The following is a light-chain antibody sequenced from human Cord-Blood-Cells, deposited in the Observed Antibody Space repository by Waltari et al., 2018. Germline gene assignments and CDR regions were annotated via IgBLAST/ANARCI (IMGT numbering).Light chain of an antibody. J-gene: IGLJ3*02. CDR1: SSDVGGYNY. CDR2: DGS. V-gene: IGLV2-11*01. Sequence: QSALTQPRSVSGSPGQSVTISCTGTSSDVGGYNYVSWYQQHPGKAPKLMIDDGSKRPSGVRDRFSGAKSGNTASLTISGLQAEDEADYYCCSYAGSYTWVFGGGTKLTVL. CDR3: CSYAGSYTWV.